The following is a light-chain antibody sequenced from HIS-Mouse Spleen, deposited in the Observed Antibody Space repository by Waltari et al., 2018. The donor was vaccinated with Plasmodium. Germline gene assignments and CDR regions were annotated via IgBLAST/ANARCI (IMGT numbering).Light chain of an antibody. CDR1: SSAVGGYNY. V-gene: IGLV2-11*01. CDR3: CSYAGSYTLV. J-gene: IGLJ2*01. CDR2: DVS. Sequence: SALTQPRSVSGSPGQSVTISCTGTSSAVGGYNYVSWYQQHPCQAPKLMIYDVSKRPAGVPDRFAGSKSGNTASLTISGLQAEDEADYYCCSYAGSYTLVFGGGTKLTVL.